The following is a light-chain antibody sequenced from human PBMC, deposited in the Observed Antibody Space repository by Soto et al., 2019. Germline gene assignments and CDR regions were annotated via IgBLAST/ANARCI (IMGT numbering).Light chain of an antibody. CDR1: QSVTSSY. V-gene: IGKV3D-20*02. CDR2: GAS. Sequence: PGERATLSCRASQSVTSSYLAWYQQKPGQAPRLVMYGASIRTSGIPDRFSGSGSGTDFTLTISRLEPEDFAVYYCQQRSNWPRTFGQGTKVEIK. J-gene: IGKJ1*01. CDR3: QQRSNWPRT.